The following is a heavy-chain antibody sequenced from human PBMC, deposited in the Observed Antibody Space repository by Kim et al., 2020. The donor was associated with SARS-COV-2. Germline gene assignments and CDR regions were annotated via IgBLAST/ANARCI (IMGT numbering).Heavy chain of an antibody. D-gene: IGHD2-2*01. CDR2: ISSSGSTI. V-gene: IGHV3-48*03. CDR1: GFTFSSYE. Sequence: GGSLRLSCAASGFTFSSYEMNWVRQAPGKGLEWVSYISSSGSTIYYADSVKGRFTISRDNAKNSLYLQMNSLRAEDTAVYYCARVGAPDIVVVPAAIDYYYGMDVWGQGTTVTVSS. CDR3: ARVGAPDIVVVPAAIDYYYGMDV. J-gene: IGHJ6*02.